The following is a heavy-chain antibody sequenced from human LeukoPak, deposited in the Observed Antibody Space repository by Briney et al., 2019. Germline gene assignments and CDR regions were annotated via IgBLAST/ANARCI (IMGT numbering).Heavy chain of an antibody. V-gene: IGHV3-21*01. CDR1: GFTFSSYS. CDR3: ARGYYDYVWGSYRSAAFDI. Sequence: GGSLRLSCAASGFTFSSYSMNWVRQAPGKGLEWVSSISSSSSYIYYADSVKGRFTISRDNAKNSLYLQMNSLRAEDTAVYYCARGYYDYVWGSYRSAAFDIWGQGTMVTVSS. J-gene: IGHJ3*02. CDR2: ISSSSSYI. D-gene: IGHD3-16*02.